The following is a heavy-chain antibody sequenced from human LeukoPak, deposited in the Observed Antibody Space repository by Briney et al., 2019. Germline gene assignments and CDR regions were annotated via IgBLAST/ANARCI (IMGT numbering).Heavy chain of an antibody. CDR2: VNHSGST. Sequence: SETLSLTCAVYGGSFSGYYWSWIRQPPGKGLEWIGEVNHSGSTNYNPSLKSRVTISVDTSKNQFSLKLSSVTAADTAVYYCARGPSRYYYDSSGYPFDYWGQGTLVTVSS. CDR1: GGSFSGYY. D-gene: IGHD3-22*01. CDR3: ARGPSRYYYDSSGYPFDY. J-gene: IGHJ4*02. V-gene: IGHV4-34*01.